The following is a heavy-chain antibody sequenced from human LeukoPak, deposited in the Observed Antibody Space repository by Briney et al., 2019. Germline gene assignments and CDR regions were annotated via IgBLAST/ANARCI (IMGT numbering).Heavy chain of an antibody. CDR1: GFTFSSYW. CDR2: IKRDGSEK. CDR3: ARGGAAAGIVYYYYGMDV. Sequence: GGSLRLSCAASGFTFSSYWMSWVRQAPGKGLEWVANIKRDGSEKYYVDSVKGRFTISRDNAKNSLYLQMNSLRAEDTAVYYCARGGAAAGIVYYYYGMDVWGQGTTVTVSS. D-gene: IGHD6-13*01. J-gene: IGHJ6*02. V-gene: IGHV3-7*01.